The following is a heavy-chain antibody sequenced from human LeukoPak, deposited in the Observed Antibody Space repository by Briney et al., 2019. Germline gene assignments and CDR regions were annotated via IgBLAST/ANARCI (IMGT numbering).Heavy chain of an antibody. CDR2: ISGSGGST. J-gene: IGHJ4*02. Sequence: GGSLRVSCAASGFTFSSYAMSWVRQAPGKGLEWVSAISGSGGSTYYADSVKGRFTISRDNSKNTLYLQMNSLRAEDTAVYYCAKGGQHIVVVTALYYFDYWGQGTLVTVSS. V-gene: IGHV3-23*01. CDR3: AKGGQHIVVVTALYYFDY. CDR1: GFTFSSYA. D-gene: IGHD2-21*02.